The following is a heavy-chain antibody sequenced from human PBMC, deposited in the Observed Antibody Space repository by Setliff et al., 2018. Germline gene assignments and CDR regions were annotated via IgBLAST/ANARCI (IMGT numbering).Heavy chain of an antibody. D-gene: IGHD3-22*01. CDR2: VYHGGTT. V-gene: IGHV4-59*01. Sequence: SETLSLTCTVAGDSTSRYFGNWIRQPPGKGLEWIGSVYHGGTTNYKPSLKRRVTISEDMSKNQVYLTLTSVTAADTAVYYCARGPTIVDWFFDLWGRGTLVTVSS. J-gene: IGHJ2*01. CDR3: ARGPTIVDWFFDL. CDR1: GDSTSRYF.